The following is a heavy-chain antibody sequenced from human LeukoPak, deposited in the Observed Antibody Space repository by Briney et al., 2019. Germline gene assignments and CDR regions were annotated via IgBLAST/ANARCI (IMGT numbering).Heavy chain of an antibody. CDR1: GFTFSSFW. Sequence: QPGGSLRLSCAASGFTFSSFWMHWVRLAPGKGLVWVSRINTDGNDATYADSVKGRFTISRDSAKRTLYLQMKSLRAEDTGVFYCARGGKLEPTALASWGQGTLVTVSS. J-gene: IGHJ4*02. CDR3: ARGGKLEPTALAS. D-gene: IGHD2-2*01. V-gene: IGHV3-74*01. CDR2: INTDGNDA.